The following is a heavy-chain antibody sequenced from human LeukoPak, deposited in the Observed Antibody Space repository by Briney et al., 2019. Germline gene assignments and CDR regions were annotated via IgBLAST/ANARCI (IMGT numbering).Heavy chain of an antibody. CDR1: GGSISRYY. J-gene: IGHJ4*02. Sequence: PSETLSLTCTVAGGSISRYYWSWIRQPPGKGLEWIGYIYYSGSTNYNPSLKSRVTISVDTSKNQFSLKLSSVTAADTAVYYCARVGIAVAGKVSGYFDYWGQGTLVTVSS. V-gene: IGHV4-59*01. D-gene: IGHD6-19*01. CDR3: ARVGIAVAGKVSGYFDY. CDR2: IYYSGST.